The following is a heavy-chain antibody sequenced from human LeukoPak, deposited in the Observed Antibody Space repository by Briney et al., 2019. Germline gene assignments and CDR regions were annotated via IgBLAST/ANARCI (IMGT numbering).Heavy chain of an antibody. J-gene: IGHJ4*02. CDR1: GGSFSGYY. Sequence: SETLSLTCAGYGGSFSGYYWSWIRQPPGKGLEWIGYIYYSGSTNYNPSLKSRVTISVDTSKNQFSLKLSSVTAADTAVYYCAGEDTAMVAFDYWGQGTLVTVSS. D-gene: IGHD5-18*01. CDR3: AGEDTAMVAFDY. CDR2: IYYSGST. V-gene: IGHV4-59*01.